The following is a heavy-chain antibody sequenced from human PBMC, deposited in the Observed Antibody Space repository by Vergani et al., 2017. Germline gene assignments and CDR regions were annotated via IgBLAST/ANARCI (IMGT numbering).Heavy chain of an antibody. CDR2: IWYDGSNK. D-gene: IGHD3-22*01. J-gene: IGHJ6*03. CDR3: ARAPERYDSSGSPHYYYMDV. CDR1: GYTFSSYG. V-gene: IGHV3-33*01. Sequence: QVQLVQSGAEVKKPGASVKVSCKASGYTFSSYGMHWVRQAPGKGLEWVAVIWYDGSNKYYADSVKGRFTISRDNSKNTLYLQMNSLGAEDTAVYYCARAPERYDSSGSPHYYYMDVWGKGTTVTVSS.